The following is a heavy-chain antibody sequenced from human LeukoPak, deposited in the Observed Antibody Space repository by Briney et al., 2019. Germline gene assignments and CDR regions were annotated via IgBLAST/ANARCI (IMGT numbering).Heavy chain of an antibody. D-gene: IGHD3-9*01. CDR2: INPGDSDT. CDR1: GYSYTTYW. J-gene: IGHJ4*02. V-gene: IGHV5-51*01. Sequence: GESLKISLKDSGYSYTTYWIAWVPQIPGKGLEWIGIINPGDSDTKYSTSLHGQVTTSADKSISTAYLQWSSLKASDTAMYYCARLPYYDILTGYSYFVYWGQGTLVTVSS. CDR3: ARLPYYDILTGYSYFVY.